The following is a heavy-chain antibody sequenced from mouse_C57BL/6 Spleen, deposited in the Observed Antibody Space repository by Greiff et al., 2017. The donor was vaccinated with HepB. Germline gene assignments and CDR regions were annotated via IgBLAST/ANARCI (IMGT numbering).Heavy chain of an antibody. CDR3: AMGGDDYYGVPGFAY. CDR1: GYTFTSYW. Sequence: VQLQQPGAELVKPGASVKVSCKASGYTFTSYWMHWVKQRPGQGLEWIGRIHPSDSDTNYNQKFKGKATLTVDKSSSTAYMQLSSLTSEDSAVYYCAMGGDDYYGVPGFAYWGQGTLVTVSA. CDR2: IHPSDSDT. J-gene: IGHJ3*01. V-gene: IGHV1-74*01. D-gene: IGHD1-2*01.